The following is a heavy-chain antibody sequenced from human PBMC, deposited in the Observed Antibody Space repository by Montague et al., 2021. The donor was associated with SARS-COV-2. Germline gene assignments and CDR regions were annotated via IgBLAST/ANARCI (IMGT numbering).Heavy chain of an antibody. J-gene: IGHJ3*01. D-gene: IGHD2-2*03. Sequence: GEIIRSASVYWPWLQQSTPSGLEWLASTYYRSKWYNDSAPSVSGRATVKPDTSRNQFSLHLDSVTPEDTALYFCARKMDSSFDVWGKGTMVIVSS. CDR1: GEIIRSASVY. CDR2: TYYRSKWYN. V-gene: IGHV6-1*01. CDR3: ARKMDSSFDV.